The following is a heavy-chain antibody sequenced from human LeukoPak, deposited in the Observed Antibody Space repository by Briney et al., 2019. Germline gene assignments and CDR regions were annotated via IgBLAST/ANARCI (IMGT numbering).Heavy chain of an antibody. CDR3: AREADYSNYGGSFDY. V-gene: IGHV4-31*03. D-gene: IGHD4-11*01. CDR1: GGSISSGPYY. J-gene: IGHJ4*02. Sequence: SETLSLTCTVSGGSISSGPYYWSWIRQHPGQGLEWIGYIHYSGNTYYNPSLKSRVTISIETSKNQFSLKLSSVTAADTAVYYCAREADYSNYGGSFDYWGQGTLVTVSS. CDR2: IHYSGNT.